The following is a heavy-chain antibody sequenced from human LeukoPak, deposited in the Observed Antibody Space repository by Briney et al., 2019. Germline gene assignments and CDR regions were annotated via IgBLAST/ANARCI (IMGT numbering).Heavy chain of an antibody. CDR1: GGSISSYY. J-gene: IGHJ5*02. V-gene: IGHV4-59*12. CDR2: IYYSGST. CDR3: ARAGGIHRINWFDP. Sequence: SETLSLTCTVSGGSISSYYWSWIRQPPGKGLEWIGYIYYSGSTNYNPSLKSRVTMSVDTSKNQFSLKLSSVTAADTAVYYCARAGGIHRINWFDPWGQGTLVTVSS. D-gene: IGHD5-18*01.